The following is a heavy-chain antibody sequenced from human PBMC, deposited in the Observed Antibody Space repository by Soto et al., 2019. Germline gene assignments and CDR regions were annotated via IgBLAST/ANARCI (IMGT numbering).Heavy chain of an antibody. CDR3: ARDQNPFDYGDVDWFDP. Sequence: GGSLRLSCAASGFTFSSYAMHWVRQAPGKGLEWVAVISYDGSNKYYADSVKGRFTISRDNSKNTLYLQMNSLRAEDTAVYYCARDQNPFDYGDVDWFDPWGQGTLVTVSS. V-gene: IGHV3-30-3*01. CDR2: ISYDGSNK. J-gene: IGHJ5*02. CDR1: GFTFSSYA. D-gene: IGHD4-17*01.